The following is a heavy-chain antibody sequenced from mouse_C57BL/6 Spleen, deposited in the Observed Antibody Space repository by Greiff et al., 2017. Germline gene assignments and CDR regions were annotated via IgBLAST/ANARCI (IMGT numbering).Heavy chain of an antibody. D-gene: IGHD2-2*01. V-gene: IGHV5-17*01. CDR1: GFTFSDYG. Sequence: EVHLVESGGGLVKPGGSLKLSCAASGFTFSDYGMHWVRQAPEKGLKWVAKFGGGSSTIYYAETVKGRFTISRDNAKNTLYLQMISLRSDDTAMYYCARGGYPNWYFDVWGTGTTVTVSS. CDR3: ARGGYPNWYFDV. J-gene: IGHJ1*03. CDR2: FGGGSSTI.